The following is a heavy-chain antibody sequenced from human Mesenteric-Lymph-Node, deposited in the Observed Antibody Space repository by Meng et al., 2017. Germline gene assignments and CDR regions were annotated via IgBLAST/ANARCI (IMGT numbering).Heavy chain of an antibody. Sequence: SETLSLTCTVSGGSISSYYWSWIRQPPGKGLDWIGYIYYSGSTNYNPSLQSRVTISVDTSKNQLSLKLSSVTAADTAVYYCARAPRGRGAYFDYWGQGALVTVSS. D-gene: IGHD1-26*01. CDR3: ARAPRGRGAYFDY. CDR2: IYYSGST. J-gene: IGHJ4*02. CDR1: GGSISSYY. V-gene: IGHV4-59*01.